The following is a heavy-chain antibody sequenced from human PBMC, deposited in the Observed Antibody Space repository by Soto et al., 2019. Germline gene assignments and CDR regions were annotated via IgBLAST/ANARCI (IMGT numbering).Heavy chain of an antibody. J-gene: IGHJ6*02. CDR3: ARDRTVGYSYGYEEGYYYGMDV. V-gene: IGHV1-69*13. CDR2: IIPIFGTA. Sequence: GASVKVSCKASGGTFSSYAISWVRQAPGQGLEWMGGIIPIFGTANYAQKFQGRVTITADESTSTAYMELSSLRSEDTAVYYCARDRTVGYSYGYEEGYYYGMDVWGQGTTVTVSS. CDR1: GGTFSSYA. D-gene: IGHD5-18*01.